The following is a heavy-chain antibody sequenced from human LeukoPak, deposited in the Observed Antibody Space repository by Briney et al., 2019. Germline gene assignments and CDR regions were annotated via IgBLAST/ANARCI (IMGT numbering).Heavy chain of an antibody. Sequence: GGSVKVSCKASGGTFSSYAISWVRQAPGQGLAWMGRIIPIFGTANYAQKFQGRVTITTDESTSTAYMELSSLRSEDTAVYYCASSARWYGDEIWAFDIWGQGTMVTVSS. V-gene: IGHV1-69*05. CDR2: IIPIFGTA. D-gene: IGHD4-17*01. J-gene: IGHJ3*02. CDR1: GGTFSSYA. CDR3: ASSARWYGDEIWAFDI.